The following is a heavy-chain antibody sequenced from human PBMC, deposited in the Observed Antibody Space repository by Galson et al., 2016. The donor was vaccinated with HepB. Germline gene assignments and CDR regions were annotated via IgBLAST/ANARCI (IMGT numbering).Heavy chain of an antibody. Sequence: SLRLSCAASGFTFSMYWMTWVRQAPGRGLEWAGNIKEDGREQYYGDSVKGRFTISRDNTKKSVFLQMNSLRVEDTAVYYCVREGLADGSYFDYWGQGTLVTVSS. CDR2: IKEDGREQ. D-gene: IGHD5-24*01. CDR3: VREGLADGSYFDY. V-gene: IGHV3-7*01. CDR1: GFTFSMYW. J-gene: IGHJ4*02.